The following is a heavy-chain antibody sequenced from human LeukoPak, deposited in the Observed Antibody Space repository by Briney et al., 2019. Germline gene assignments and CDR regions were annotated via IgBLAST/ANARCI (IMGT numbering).Heavy chain of an antibody. J-gene: IGHJ1*01. CDR2: ISRRSRHV. CDR3: VRDLLGSGSTTAYLYH. V-gene: IGHV3-21*01. CDR1: GYSISSGYY. D-gene: IGHD3-10*01. Sequence: PSETLSLTCAVSGYSISSGYYWGWIRQPPGKGLEWVSSISRRSRHVYYAGSVKGRFTISRDDARNSLYLQMNSLRAEDMAVYFCVRDLLGSGSTTAYLYHWGQGTLVTVSS.